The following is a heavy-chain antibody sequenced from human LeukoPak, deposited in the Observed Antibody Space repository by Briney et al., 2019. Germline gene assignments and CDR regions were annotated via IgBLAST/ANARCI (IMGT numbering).Heavy chain of an antibody. V-gene: IGHV3-21*01. CDR1: GFTFSLYN. CDR2: ISSTSSYM. CDR3: AREGGGYYQIDY. J-gene: IGHJ4*02. Sequence: PGGSLRLSCAASGFTFSLYNMNWVRQAPGKGLEWVSSISSTSSYMSYADSTKGRFTISRDNAKNSVFLQMNSLGVEDTAVYYCAREGGGYYQIDYWGQGTLVTVSS. D-gene: IGHD3-22*01.